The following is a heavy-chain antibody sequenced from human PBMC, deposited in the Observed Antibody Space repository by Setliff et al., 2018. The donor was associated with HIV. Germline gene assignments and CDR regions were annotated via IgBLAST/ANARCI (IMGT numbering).Heavy chain of an antibody. CDR2: ISYDGSNK. Sequence: GGSLRLSCAASGFTFSSYAMHWVRQAPGKGLEWVAVISYDGSNKYYADSVKGRFTISRDNSKNTLYLQMNSLRAEDTAVYYCGKVKGIEAAGSSAFDIWGQGTMVTVSS. V-gene: IGHV3-30*01. J-gene: IGHJ3*02. D-gene: IGHD6-13*01. CDR1: GFTFSSYA. CDR3: GKVKGIEAAGSSAFDI.